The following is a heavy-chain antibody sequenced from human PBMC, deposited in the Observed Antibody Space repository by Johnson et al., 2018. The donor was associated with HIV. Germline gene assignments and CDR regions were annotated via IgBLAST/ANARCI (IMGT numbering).Heavy chain of an antibody. Sequence: QVQLVESGGGVVQPGRSLRLSCAASGFTFSSYAMHWVRQAPGKGLEWVSGISWNSGSIGYADSVKGRFTISRDNSKNTLYLQMNSLRAEDTAVYYCATGGSYDAFDIWGQGTMVTVSS. J-gene: IGHJ3*02. CDR2: ISWNSGSI. CDR3: ATGGSYDAFDI. V-gene: IGHV3-NL1*01. CDR1: GFTFSSYA. D-gene: IGHD3-10*01.